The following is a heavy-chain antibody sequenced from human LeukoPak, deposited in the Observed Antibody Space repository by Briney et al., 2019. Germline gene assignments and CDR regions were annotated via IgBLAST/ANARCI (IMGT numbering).Heavy chain of an antibody. V-gene: IGHV3-23*01. CDR3: AKDTYTSAAVHYFDY. D-gene: IGHD2-2*01. CDR2: ISGSGAST. CDR1: GFTFSGYA. Sequence: GGPLRLSCAASGFTFSGYAMSWVRQAPGKGLEWVSSISGSGASTYYADSVRGRFTISRDSSKNTLYLQMNSLRVEDTALYYCAKDTYTSAAVHYFDYWGQGTLVTVSS. J-gene: IGHJ4*02.